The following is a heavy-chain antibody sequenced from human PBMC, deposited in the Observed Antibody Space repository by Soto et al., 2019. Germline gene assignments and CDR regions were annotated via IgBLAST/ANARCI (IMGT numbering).Heavy chain of an antibody. CDR2: IHDSGRT. Sequence: QVQLQESGPGLVKPSQTLSLTCTVSGGSISSGDDYWTWIRQQPGQGLEWIGYIHDSGRTYYTPSLKGRITISVDTSKNQFSLKLNSVTAADTAVYYCARGRPHFDSWGQGTLVTVSS. CDR3: ARGRPHFDS. V-gene: IGHV4-31*02. J-gene: IGHJ4*02. CDR1: GGSISSGDDY.